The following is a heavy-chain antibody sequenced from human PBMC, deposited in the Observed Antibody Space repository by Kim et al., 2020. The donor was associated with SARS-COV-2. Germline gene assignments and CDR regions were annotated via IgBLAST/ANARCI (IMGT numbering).Heavy chain of an antibody. J-gene: IGHJ4*02. Sequence: SETLSLTCAVYGGSFSGYYWSLIRQPPGKGLEWIGEINHSGSTNYNQSLKSRVTISVDTSKNQFSLKLSSVTAADTAVYYCASAAVRYCSSTSCYGGYGYWGQGTLVTVSS. CDR3: ASAAVRYCSSTSCYGGYGY. CDR2: INHSGST. CDR1: GGSFSGYY. V-gene: IGHV4-34*01. D-gene: IGHD2-2*01.